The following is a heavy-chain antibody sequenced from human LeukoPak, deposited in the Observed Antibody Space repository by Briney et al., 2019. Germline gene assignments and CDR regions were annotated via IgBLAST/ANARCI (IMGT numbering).Heavy chain of an antibody. CDR3: ASGQYSSSSDLDY. Sequence: SVKVSCKASGGTFSSYAISWVRQAPGQGLEWMGRITPILGIANYAQKFQGRVTITADKSTSTAYMELSSLRSEDTAVYYCASGQYSSSSDLDYWGQGTLVTVSS. CDR1: GGTFSSYA. D-gene: IGHD6-13*01. J-gene: IGHJ4*02. V-gene: IGHV1-69*04. CDR2: ITPILGIA.